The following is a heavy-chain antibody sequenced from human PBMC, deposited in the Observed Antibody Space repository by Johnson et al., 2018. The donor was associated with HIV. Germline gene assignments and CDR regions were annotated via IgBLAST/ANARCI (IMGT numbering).Heavy chain of an antibody. Sequence: MLLVESGGGSVKPGGSLRLSCAASGITFSNAWMSWVRQAPGKGLEWVGRSRSKADGGTTDYAAPVKGRFSISRDDSKTTVYLQMNSLKTDDTAVYFCSIDPIFLGYWYHSSPWGQGTMVTVSS. D-gene: IGHD2-2*01. CDR2: SRSKADGGTT. V-gene: IGHV3-15*01. J-gene: IGHJ3*01. CDR3: SIDPIFLGYWYHSSP. CDR1: GITFSNAW.